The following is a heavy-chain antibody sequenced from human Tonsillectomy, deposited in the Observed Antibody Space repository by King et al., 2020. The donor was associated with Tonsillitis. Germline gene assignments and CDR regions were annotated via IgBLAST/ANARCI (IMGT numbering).Heavy chain of an antibody. CDR2: IKQDGSEK. J-gene: IGHJ1*01. CDR1: GFTFSSYW. V-gene: IGHV3-7*03. Sequence: VQLVESGGGLVHPGGSLRLSCAASGFTFSSYWMNWVRQAPGKGLEWVANIKQDGSEKYYVDTVKGRFTISRDNAKSSLYLQMNSLRAEDTAGYYCARESGILPAYFSVWGQGTLVTVSS. CDR3: ARESGILPAYFSV. D-gene: IGHD3-9*01.